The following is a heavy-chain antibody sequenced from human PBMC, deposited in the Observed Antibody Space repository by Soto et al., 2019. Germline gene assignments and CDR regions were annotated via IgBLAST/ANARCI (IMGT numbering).Heavy chain of an antibody. D-gene: IGHD2-15*01. Sequence: GGSLRLSCAASGFTFSSYAMSWVRQAPGKGLEWVSAISGSGGSTYYADSVKGRFTISRDNSKNTLYLQMNSLRAEDTAVYYCAKDRGIVVVVAHDAFDIWGQGTMVTVSS. CDR3: AKDRGIVVVVAHDAFDI. J-gene: IGHJ3*02. CDR2: ISGSGGST. CDR1: GFTFSSYA. V-gene: IGHV3-23*01.